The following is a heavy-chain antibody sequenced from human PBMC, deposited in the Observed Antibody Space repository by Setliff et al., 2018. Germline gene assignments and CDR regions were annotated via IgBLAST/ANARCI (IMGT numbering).Heavy chain of an antibody. Sequence: GGSLRLSCAASGFTFNIYWMHWVRQVPGKGLVWVSRISRDQKTIQYADSVKGRFTISRDNAKNTVYLQMNSLRSDDTALYYCARTPPNRGLSNGWYVDYWGQGALVTVSS. J-gene: IGHJ4*02. V-gene: IGHV3-74*03. CDR2: ISRDQKTI. CDR1: GFTFNIYW. CDR3: ARTPPNRGLSNGWYVDY. D-gene: IGHD6-19*01.